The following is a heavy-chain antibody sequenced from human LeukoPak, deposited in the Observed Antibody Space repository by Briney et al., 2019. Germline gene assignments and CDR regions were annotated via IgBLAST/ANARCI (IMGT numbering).Heavy chain of an antibody. D-gene: IGHD3-10*01. J-gene: IGHJ4*02. CDR1: GFTFSDYW. CDR2: INSDGSNM. V-gene: IGHV3-74*01. CDR3: ARSITMIRGATDY. Sequence: GGSLRLSCAASGFTFSDYWMHWVRQVPGKGLVWVSRINSDGSNMNYADSVRGRFTISRDSAKNTLYLQMNGLRAEDTAVYYCARSITMIRGATDYWGQGTLVTVSS.